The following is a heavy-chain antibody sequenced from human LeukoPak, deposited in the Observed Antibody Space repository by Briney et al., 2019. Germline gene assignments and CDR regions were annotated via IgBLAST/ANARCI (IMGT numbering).Heavy chain of an antibody. Sequence: PGGSLRLSCAASGFTFSSYAMSWVRQAPGKGLEWVSAISGSGGSTYYADSVKGRFTISRDNSKNTLYLQMNSLRAEDTAVYYCAKDRIQWDIVVVPAAPTPGGWGQGTLVTVSS. CDR3: AKDRIQWDIVVVPAAPTPGG. CDR2: ISGSGGST. J-gene: IGHJ4*02. D-gene: IGHD2-2*01. CDR1: GFTFSSYA. V-gene: IGHV3-23*01.